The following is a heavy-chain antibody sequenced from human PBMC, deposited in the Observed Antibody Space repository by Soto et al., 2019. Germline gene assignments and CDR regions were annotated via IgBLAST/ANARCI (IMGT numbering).Heavy chain of an antibody. Sequence: PGGSLRLSCAASGFTFSSYAMSWVRQAPGKGLEWVSAISGSGGSTYYADSVKGRFTISRDNSKNTLYLQMNSLRAEDTAVYYCAKDHRARDRSSLEVLIWYYYYGMDVWGQGTTVTVSS. J-gene: IGHJ6*02. CDR3: AKDHRARDRSSLEVLIWYYYYGMDV. CDR1: GFTFSSYA. CDR2: ISGSGGST. D-gene: IGHD6-6*01. V-gene: IGHV3-23*01.